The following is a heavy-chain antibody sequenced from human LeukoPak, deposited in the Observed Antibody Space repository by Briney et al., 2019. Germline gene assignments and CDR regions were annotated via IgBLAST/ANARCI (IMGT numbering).Heavy chain of an antibody. CDR2: IYYSGST. CDR1: GGSPSSGSYY. J-gene: IGHJ4*02. CDR3: ARLTSNGATYFEY. V-gene: IGHV4-39*01. Sequence: SETLSLTCTVSGGSPSSGSYYWGWIRQPPGKGLEWIGRIYYSGSTYYNPSLQSRVTISIDTSKNQFSLKLSSVTAADTAVYYCARLTSNGATYFEYWGQGTLVTVSS. D-gene: IGHD2-2*01.